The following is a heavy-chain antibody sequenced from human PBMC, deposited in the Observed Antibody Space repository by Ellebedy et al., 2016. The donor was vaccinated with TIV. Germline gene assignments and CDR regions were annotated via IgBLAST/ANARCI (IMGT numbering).Heavy chain of an antibody. J-gene: IGHJ4*02. D-gene: IGHD3-22*01. CDR2: IYHSGST. V-gene: IGHV4-4*02. CDR3: ARDLGEGHPDYYDSSGYYPR. CDR1: GGSISSSNW. Sequence: MPSETLSLTCAVSGGSISSSNWWSWVRQPPGKGLEWIGEIYHSGSTNYNPSLKSRVTISVDKSKNQFSLKLSSVTAADTAVYYCARDLGEGHPDYYDSSGYYPRWGQGTLVTVSS.